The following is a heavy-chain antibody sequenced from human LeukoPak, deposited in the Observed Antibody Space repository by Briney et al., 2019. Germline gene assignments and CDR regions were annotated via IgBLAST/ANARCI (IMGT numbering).Heavy chain of an antibody. CDR2: INAGNGNT. CDR1: GYTFTSYA. D-gene: IGHD3-10*01. J-gene: IGHJ6*02. Sequence: ASVTVSCKASGYTFTSYAMHWVRQAPGQRLEWMGWINAGNGNTKYSQKFQGRVTITRDTSASTAYMELSSLRSEDTAVYYCARDKGYYGSGSSTYYYYYYGMDVWGQGTTVTVSS. V-gene: IGHV1-3*01. CDR3: ARDKGYYGSGSSTYYYYYYGMDV.